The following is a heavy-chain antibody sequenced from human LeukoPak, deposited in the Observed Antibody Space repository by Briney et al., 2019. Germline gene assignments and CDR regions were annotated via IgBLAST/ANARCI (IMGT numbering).Heavy chain of an antibody. D-gene: IGHD3-22*01. CDR2: IKQDGSDI. V-gene: IGHV3-7*05. J-gene: IGHJ4*02. CDR1: GFTFSAYW. Sequence: PGGSLRLSCLGSGFTFSAYWMTWVRQAPGKGLECVANIKQDGSDIYYMDSVKGRFTISRDNARNSLYLQMNNLRAEDTALYYCARGPGWLTDFWGQGTQVTVSP. CDR3: ARGPGWLTDF.